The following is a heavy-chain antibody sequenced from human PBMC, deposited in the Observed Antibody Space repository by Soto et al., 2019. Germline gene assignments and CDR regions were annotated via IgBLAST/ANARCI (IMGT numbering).Heavy chain of an antibody. CDR1: GYTFTSYD. V-gene: IGHV1-8*01. CDR2: MNTNSGNT. D-gene: IGHD2-2*02. Sequence: ASVKVSCKASGYTFTSYDINWVRQATGQGLEWKGWMNTNSGNTGYAQKFQGRVTMTRNTSISTAYMELSSLRSEDTAVYYCARGLSIVPAAIGDYYYMDVWGKGTTVTISS. J-gene: IGHJ6*03. CDR3: ARGLSIVPAAIGDYYYMDV.